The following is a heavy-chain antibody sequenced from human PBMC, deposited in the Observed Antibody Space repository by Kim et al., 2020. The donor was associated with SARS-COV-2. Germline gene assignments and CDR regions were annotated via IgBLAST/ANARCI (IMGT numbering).Heavy chain of an antibody. CDR1: GFTVSSNY. D-gene: IGHD7-27*01. V-gene: IGHV3-53*01. CDR2: IYVAGDT. Sequence: GGSLRLSCAASGFTVSSNYMSWVRQAPGKGLEWVSVIYVAGDTYYADSVKGRFTISRDNSRNTLYLQMNSLGAEDTAVYYCTTEGPNWGSGGFEIWGQGTKVIVSS. J-gene: IGHJ3*02. CDR3: TTEGPNWGSGGFEI.